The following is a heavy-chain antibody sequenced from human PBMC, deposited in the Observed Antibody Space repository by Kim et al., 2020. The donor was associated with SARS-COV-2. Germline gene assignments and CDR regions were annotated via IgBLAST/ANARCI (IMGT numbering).Heavy chain of an antibody. Sequence: SETLSLTCAVYGGSFSGYYWSWIRQPPGKGLEWIGEINHSGSTNYNPSLKSRVTISVDTSKNQFSLKLSSVTAADTAVYYCARVDGIMITFGGVIVTARNYGMDVWGQGTTVTVSS. CDR1: GGSFSGYY. V-gene: IGHV4-34*01. J-gene: IGHJ6*02. D-gene: IGHD3-16*02. CDR3: ARVDGIMITFGGVIVTARNYGMDV. CDR2: INHSGST.